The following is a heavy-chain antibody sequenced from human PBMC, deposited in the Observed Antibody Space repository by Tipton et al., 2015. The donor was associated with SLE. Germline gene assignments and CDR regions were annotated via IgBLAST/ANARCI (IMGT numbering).Heavy chain of an antibody. D-gene: IGHD1-26*01. CDR3: ARGSAGVCACFAP. CDR1: GYSFSDYF. V-gene: IGHV1-2*02. Sequence: QSGPEVKKPGASVKVSCKTSGYSFSDYFTHWVRQAPGQGLEWMGWINPKSGGTNYAQKFQGRVTMTRDRSITTAYMEVRSLRSDDTAIFFWARGSAGVCACFAPWGPGPLV. CDR2: INPKSGGT. J-gene: IGHJ5*02.